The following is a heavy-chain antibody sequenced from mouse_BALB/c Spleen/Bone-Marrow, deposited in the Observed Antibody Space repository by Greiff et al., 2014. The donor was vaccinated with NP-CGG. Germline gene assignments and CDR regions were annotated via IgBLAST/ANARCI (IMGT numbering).Heavy chain of an antibody. D-gene: IGHD1-1*01. Sequence: VQLQQSGAELVKPGASVKLSCTASGFNIKDTYMHWVKQRPEQGLEWIGRIDPANGNTKYDPKFQGKATITADTSSNTAYLQLSSLTSEVTAVYYCAIYYYGSSGFAYWGQGTLVTVSA. J-gene: IGHJ3*01. CDR1: GFNIKDTY. V-gene: IGHV14-3*02. CDR3: AIYYYGSSGFAY. CDR2: IDPANGNT.